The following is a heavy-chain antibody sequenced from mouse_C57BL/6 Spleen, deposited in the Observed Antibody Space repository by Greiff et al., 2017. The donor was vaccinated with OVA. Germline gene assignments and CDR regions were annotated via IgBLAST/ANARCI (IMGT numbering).Heavy chain of an antibody. J-gene: IGHJ2*01. V-gene: IGHV14-4*01. D-gene: IGHD1-1*01. CDR1: GFNIKDDY. CDR3: TIITTVVTPDY. Sequence: EVKLMESGAELVRPGASVKLSCTASGFNIKDDYMHWVKQRPEQGLEWIGWIDPENGDTEYASKFQGKATITADTSSNTAYLQLSSLTSEDTAVYYCTIITTVVTPDYWGQGTTLTVSS. CDR2: IDPENGDT.